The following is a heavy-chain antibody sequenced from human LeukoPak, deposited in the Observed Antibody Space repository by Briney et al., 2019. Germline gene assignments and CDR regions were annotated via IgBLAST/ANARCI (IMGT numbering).Heavy chain of an antibody. V-gene: IGHV3-7*01. CDR3: ARDFFGWSSLGH. J-gene: IGHJ1*01. CDR2: VQPGGSAK. CDR1: GFTVSSNY. Sequence: PGGSLRLSCAASGFTVSSNYMSWVRQAPGKGLEWVAHVQPGGSAKIYADSVKGRFTISRDNAKDSVYLQMNSLRVEDTAVYYCARDFFGWSSLGHWGQGTLVTVSS. D-gene: IGHD6-19*01.